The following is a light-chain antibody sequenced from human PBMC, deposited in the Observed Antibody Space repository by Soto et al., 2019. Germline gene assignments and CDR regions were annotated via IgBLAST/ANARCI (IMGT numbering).Light chain of an antibody. CDR3: QQYSSYSPYT. J-gene: IGKJ2*01. CDR2: KAS. CDR1: QSISSW. V-gene: IGKV1-5*03. Sequence: DIQMTQSPSTLSASVGDRVTITCRASQSISSWLAWYLQKPGKAPKLLFYKASTLQDGVPSRFSGSGSGTEFTLTNSSLQPDDFSTYYCQQYSSYSPYTFGQGTKLEIK.